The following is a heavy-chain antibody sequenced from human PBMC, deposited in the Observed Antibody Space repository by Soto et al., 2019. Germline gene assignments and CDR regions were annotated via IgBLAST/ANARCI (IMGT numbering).Heavy chain of an antibody. CDR1: GFSLSTSGVG. V-gene: IGHV2-5*02. J-gene: IGHJ5*02. Sequence: SGPTLVNPTQTLTLTCTFSGFSLSTSGVGVGWIRQPPGKALEWLALIYWDDDKRYSPSVKSRLTITKDTSKTQVVLTMTNMDPVDTATNYCAHSPLGQRMVRGGNWFDPWGQGTLVTVSS. D-gene: IGHD6-13*01. CDR3: AHSPLGQRMVRGGNWFDP. CDR2: IYWDDDK.